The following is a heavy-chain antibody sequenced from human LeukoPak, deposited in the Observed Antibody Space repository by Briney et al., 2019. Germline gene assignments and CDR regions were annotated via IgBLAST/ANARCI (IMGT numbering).Heavy chain of an antibody. Sequence: PGGSLRLSCAASGFTFSNAWMSWVRQAPGKGLEWVSGISGSGGSTYYADSVKGRFSISRDNSQNTLYLQMNSLRAEDTAVYYCAKVPKGGYFDYWGQGTLVTVSS. CDR2: ISGSGGST. V-gene: IGHV3-23*01. D-gene: IGHD6-13*01. CDR3: AKVPKGGYFDY. J-gene: IGHJ4*02. CDR1: GFTFSNAW.